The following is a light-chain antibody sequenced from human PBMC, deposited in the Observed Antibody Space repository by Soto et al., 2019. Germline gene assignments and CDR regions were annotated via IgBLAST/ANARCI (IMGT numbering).Light chain of an antibody. CDR2: GAS. CDR3: QHTFNSPPWT. CDR1: QNIDMY. V-gene: IGKV1-39*01. J-gene: IGKJ1*01. Sequence: DIHMTQSPSSLSASVGDTVTITCRSSQNIDMYLNWYQQKPGKAPRVLISGASNLQSGVPSRFSGSGSGTDFTLTISSLQSEDFASYFCQHTFNSPPWTVGQGTQVEIK.